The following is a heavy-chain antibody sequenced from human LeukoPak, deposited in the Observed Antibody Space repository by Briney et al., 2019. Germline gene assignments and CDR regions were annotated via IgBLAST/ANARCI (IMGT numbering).Heavy chain of an antibody. Sequence: GESLKISCRSSGHDFTTYWIAWVRQMPGKGLEWMGRIDPSDSYTNYSPSFQGHVTISADKSISTAYLQWSSLKASDTAMYYCARHASSLNFDYWGQGTLVTVSS. CDR3: ARHASSLNFDY. D-gene: IGHD6-13*01. CDR2: IDPSDSYT. V-gene: IGHV5-10-1*01. J-gene: IGHJ4*02. CDR1: GHDFTTYW.